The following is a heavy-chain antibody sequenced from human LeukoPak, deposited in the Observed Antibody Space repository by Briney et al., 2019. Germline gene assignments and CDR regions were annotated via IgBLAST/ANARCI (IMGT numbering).Heavy chain of an antibody. D-gene: IGHD7-27*01. Sequence: GGSLRLSCAASGFTFSSYGMSWVRQAPGKGLEWVSAISGSGDSTYYADSVKGRFTISRDNSKDTLYLQMNSLRAEDTAVYYCAKDPKWGARVWGQGTLVTVSS. CDR3: AKDPKWGARV. V-gene: IGHV3-23*01. CDR2: ISGSGDST. J-gene: IGHJ4*02. CDR1: GFTFSSYG.